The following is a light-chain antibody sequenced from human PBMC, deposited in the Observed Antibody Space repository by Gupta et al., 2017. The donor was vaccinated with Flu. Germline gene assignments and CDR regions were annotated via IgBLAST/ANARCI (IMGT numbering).Light chain of an antibody. CDR1: QSISTY. CDR3: QQSYSFPWT. CDR2: VGS. Sequence: DIQMTQSPSSLSVSLGDRVTIACRASQSISTYLNWYQQKPGKAPKLLIHVGSTLQSGVPSRFSGSGSGTDFTLSISSLQAEEFATYYCQQSYSFPWTFGQGTKVEIK. J-gene: IGKJ1*01. V-gene: IGKV1-39*01.